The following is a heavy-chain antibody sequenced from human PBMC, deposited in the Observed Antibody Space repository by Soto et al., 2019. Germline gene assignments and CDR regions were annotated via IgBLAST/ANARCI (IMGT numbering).Heavy chain of an antibody. V-gene: IGHV1-69*13. CDR3: ARLIAGATFGNWFDP. CDR1: GGTFSSYA. Sequence: GASVKVSCKASGGTFSSYAISWVRQAPGQGLDWMGGIIPIFGTANYAQKFQGRVTITADESTSTAYMELSSLRSEDTAVYYCARLIAGATFGNWFDPWGQGSLVTVSS. CDR2: IIPIFGTA. D-gene: IGHD1-26*01. J-gene: IGHJ5*02.